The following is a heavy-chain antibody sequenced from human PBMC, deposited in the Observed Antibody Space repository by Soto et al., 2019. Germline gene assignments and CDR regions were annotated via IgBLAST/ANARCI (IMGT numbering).Heavy chain of an antibody. D-gene: IGHD2-2*01. J-gene: IGHJ5*02. CDR3: ARDKSPAAIGYWFDP. CDR2: IIPIFGTA. V-gene: IGHV1-69*13. Sequence: ASVKVSCKASGGTFSSYAISWVRQAPGQGLEWMGGIIPIFGTANYAQKFQGRVTITADESTSTAYMELSSLRSEDTAVYYCARDKSPAAIGYWFDPWGHGTLVTVSS. CDR1: GGTFSSYA.